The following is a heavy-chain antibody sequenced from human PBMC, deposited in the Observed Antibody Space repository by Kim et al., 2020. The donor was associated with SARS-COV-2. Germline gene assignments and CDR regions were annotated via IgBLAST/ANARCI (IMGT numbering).Heavy chain of an antibody. Sequence: NPSIKSRSTIQVETSKNQFSLRLSSVTAADTAVYYCARRGSGWTSAFDIWGQGTMVTVTS. CDR3: ARRGSGWTSAFDI. V-gene: IGHV4-59*08. J-gene: IGHJ3*02. D-gene: IGHD6-19*01.